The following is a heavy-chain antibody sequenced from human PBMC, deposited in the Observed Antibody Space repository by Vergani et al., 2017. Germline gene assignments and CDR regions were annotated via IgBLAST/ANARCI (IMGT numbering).Heavy chain of an antibody. J-gene: IGHJ4*02. D-gene: IGHD3-22*01. CDR3: ARGSRYYDSSGGFDY. Sequence: EVQLVESGGGLVQPGGSLRLSCAASGFTFSSYSMNWVRQAPGKGLEWVSYISSSSSTIYYADSVKGRFTISRDNAKNSLYLQMNSLRAEDTAVYYCARGSRYYDSSGGFDYWGQGTLVTVSS. V-gene: IGHV3-48*01. CDR1: GFTFSSYS. CDR2: ISSSSSTI.